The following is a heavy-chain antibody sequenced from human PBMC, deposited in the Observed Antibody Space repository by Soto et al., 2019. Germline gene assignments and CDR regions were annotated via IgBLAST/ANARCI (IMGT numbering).Heavy chain of an antibody. V-gene: IGHV4-59*11. CDR3: ARDVGVQDDAGYYDFWSGKNNWFDP. Sequence: PSETLSLTCTVSGGSISGHYWSWIRQPPGKGLQYIGYISYSGSTNYNPSLKSRVTISVDTSNNQFSLRLSSVTAADTAVYYCARDVGVQDDAGYYDFWSGKNNWFDPWGQGTLVTVSS. D-gene: IGHD3-3*01. CDR2: ISYSGST. J-gene: IGHJ5*02. CDR1: GGSISGHY.